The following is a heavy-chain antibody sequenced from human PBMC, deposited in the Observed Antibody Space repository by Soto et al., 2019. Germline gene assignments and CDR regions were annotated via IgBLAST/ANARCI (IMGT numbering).Heavy chain of an antibody. CDR1: GFTFSNYG. D-gene: IGHD3-10*01. CDR2: ISYDGSNQ. J-gene: IGHJ4*02. Sequence: VQLVESGGGVVQPGRSLRLSCVVSGFTFSNYGMHWVRQAPGKGLEWVAVISYDGSNQYYTDSVKGRFTISRDNSKNTLYLQMNSPRPEDTAVYYCAHAMVRGAAFDFWGQGTLVTVSS. V-gene: IGHV3-30*03. CDR3: AHAMVRGAAFDF.